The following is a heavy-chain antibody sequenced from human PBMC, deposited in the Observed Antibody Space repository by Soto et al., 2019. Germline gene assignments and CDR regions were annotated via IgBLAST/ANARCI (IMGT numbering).Heavy chain of an antibody. J-gene: IGHJ5*02. CDR3: SRGIKGGLDA. Sequence: QVQLAESGGGVVQPGRSLRLSCATSGFVSNDYDIHWVRQAPGTGLAWLASISYDGTKKFYAESVKGRFTISRDNSKNTLSLQLNSLGAEDTAVYYCSRGIKGGLDAWGPGNLVTVSS. D-gene: IGHD2-21*01. CDR2: ISYDGTKK. CDR1: GFVSNDYD. V-gene: IGHV3-30*03.